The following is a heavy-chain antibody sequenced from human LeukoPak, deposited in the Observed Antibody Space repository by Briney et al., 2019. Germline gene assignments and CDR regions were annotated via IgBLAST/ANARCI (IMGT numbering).Heavy chain of an antibody. D-gene: IGHD2-2*02. Sequence: GASVKVSCKASGYTFTSYGISWVRQAPGQGLEWMGWISAYNGNTNYAQKLQGRVTMTTDTPTSTAYMELRSRRSDDTAVYYCAVAGYCSSTSCYTDGYYYYMDVWGKGTTVTVSS. CDR2: ISAYNGNT. J-gene: IGHJ6*03. V-gene: IGHV1-18*01. CDR1: GYTFTSYG. CDR3: AVAGYCSSTSCYTDGYYYYMDV.